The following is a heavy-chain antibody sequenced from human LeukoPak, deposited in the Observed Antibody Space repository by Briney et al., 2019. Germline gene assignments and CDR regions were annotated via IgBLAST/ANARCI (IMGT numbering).Heavy chain of an antibody. J-gene: IGHJ5*02. Sequence: SETLSLTCTVSGGSISSYYWGWIRQPPGKGLEWIGSIYYSGSTYYNPSLKSRVTISVDTSKNQFSLKLSSVTAADTAVYYCARRFAVAGTAWFDPWGQGTLVTVSS. V-gene: IGHV4-39*07. D-gene: IGHD6-19*01. CDR2: IYYSGST. CDR1: GGSISSYY. CDR3: ARRFAVAGTAWFDP.